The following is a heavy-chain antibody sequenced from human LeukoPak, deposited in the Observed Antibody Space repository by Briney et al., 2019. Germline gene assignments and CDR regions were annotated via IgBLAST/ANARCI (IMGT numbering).Heavy chain of an antibody. CDR3: ARETNGYPNWFDP. J-gene: IGHJ5*02. V-gene: IGHV1-46*01. Sequence: GASVKVSCKASGYSFADYYMHWVRQAPGQGLEWMGIINPSGGSTSYAQKFQGRVTMTRDTSTSTVYMELSSLRSEDTAVYYCARETNGYPNWFDPWGQGTLVTVSS. D-gene: IGHD5-18*01. CDR1: GYSFADYY. CDR2: INPSGGST.